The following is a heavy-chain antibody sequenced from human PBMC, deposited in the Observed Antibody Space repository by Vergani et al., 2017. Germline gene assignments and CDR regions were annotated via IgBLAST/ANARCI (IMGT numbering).Heavy chain of an antibody. J-gene: IGHJ2*01. CDR2: IDRNYGVK. Sequence: VEAGGGLVQPGGSLRLSCTASGFTFQAFAFHWVRQGSGRGLEWVSGIDRNYGVKNGNSFEGRFSISRDNAKKAVLLQMNNLRHEDTALYFCVKDNDYDADGPFDLWGRGTLVTVSS. CDR3: VKDNDYDADGPFDL. V-gene: IGHV3-9*01. D-gene: IGHD3-16*01. CDR1: GFTFQAFA.